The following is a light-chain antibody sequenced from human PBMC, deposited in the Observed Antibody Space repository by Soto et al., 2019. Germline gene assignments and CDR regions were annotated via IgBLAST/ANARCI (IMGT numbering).Light chain of an antibody. J-gene: IGKJ1*01. Sequence: TQSPSSRSASVGEKIIITCRASRDVGSDVSWYPHKPGQAPKLLIYAASTLQSGVPSRFSGSGAGTDCTLTISSLQPEDAATDDCQHLNRYTRTFCHGTKVDIK. CDR2: AAS. CDR3: QHLNRYTRT. CDR1: RDVGSD. V-gene: IGKV1-9*01.